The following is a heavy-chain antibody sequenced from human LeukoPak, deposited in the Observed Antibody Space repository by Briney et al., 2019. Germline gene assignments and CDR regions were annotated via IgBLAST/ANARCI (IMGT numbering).Heavy chain of an antibody. J-gene: IGHJ5*02. CDR2: INPTSGDT. D-gene: IGHD2-2*01. Sequence: ASVKVSCKASGYTFIGYYMHWVRQAPGQGLECMGWINPTSGDTNYAQKFQGRVTMTRDTSISTAYMELSRLRSDDTAVYYCAREPPPLVDVGFDPWGQATLVTVSS. CDR1: GYTFIGYY. CDR3: AREPPPLVDVGFDP. V-gene: IGHV1-2*02.